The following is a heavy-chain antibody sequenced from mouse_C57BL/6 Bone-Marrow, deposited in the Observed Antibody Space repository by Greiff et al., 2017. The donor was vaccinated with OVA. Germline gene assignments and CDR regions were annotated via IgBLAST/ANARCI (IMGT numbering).Heavy chain of an antibody. Sequence: EVKLVESGGGLVQPGESLKLSCESNEYEFPSHDMSWVRKTPEKRQELVAAINSDGGSTYYPDTMERRFIISRDYTMKTLYLQMSCLRSEDTALYYCARLGNWDWYFDVWGTGTTVTVSS. D-gene: IGHD4-1*01. J-gene: IGHJ1*03. V-gene: IGHV5-2*01. CDR2: INSDGGST. CDR3: ARLGNWDWYFDV. CDR1: EYEFPSHD.